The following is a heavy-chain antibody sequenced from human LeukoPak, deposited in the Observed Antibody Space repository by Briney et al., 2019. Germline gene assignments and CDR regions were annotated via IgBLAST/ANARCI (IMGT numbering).Heavy chain of an antibody. J-gene: IGHJ3*01. D-gene: IGHD4-17*01. V-gene: IGHV3-48*03. CDR1: GFTLSSYE. CDR3: ARVAYGAQAFDL. CDR2: ISSRGSTI. Sequence: GGSLRLSCAASGFTLSSYEMNWVRQAPGKGLEWVSYISSRGSTIYYADSVKGRFTISRDNAKNSLYLQMNSLRAEDTAVYYCARVAYGAQAFDLWGQGTMVTVSS.